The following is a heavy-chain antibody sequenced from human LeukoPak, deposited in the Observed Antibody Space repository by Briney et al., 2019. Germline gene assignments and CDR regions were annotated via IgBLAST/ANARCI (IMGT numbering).Heavy chain of an antibody. J-gene: IGHJ5*02. Sequence: PSETLPLTCAVSGYSISSGYYWGWIRQPPGKGLEWIGSIYHSGSTYYNPSLKSRVTISVDTSKNQFSLKLSSVTAADTAVYYCARRQARDFWSGYPDSNWFDPWGQGTLVTVSS. CDR1: GYSISSGYY. CDR2: IYHSGST. CDR3: ARRQARDFWSGYPDSNWFDP. D-gene: IGHD3-3*01. V-gene: IGHV4-38-2*01.